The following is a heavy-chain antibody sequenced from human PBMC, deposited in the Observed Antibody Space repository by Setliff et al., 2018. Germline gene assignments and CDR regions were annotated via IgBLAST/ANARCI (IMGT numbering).Heavy chain of an antibody. D-gene: IGHD3-22*01. Sequence: ASVKVSCKTSGYGFTSHYFHWLRQAPGQGLEWMGIVNPSGGKTSLSQKFQGRVSMTADASTATVYMELHSLTSEDTAIYYCARAPWGDDYDSLYTWFDPWGQGSLVTVSS. V-gene: IGHV1-46*01. CDR1: GYGFTSHY. J-gene: IGHJ5*02. CDR2: VNPSGGKT. CDR3: ARAPWGDDYDSLYTWFDP.